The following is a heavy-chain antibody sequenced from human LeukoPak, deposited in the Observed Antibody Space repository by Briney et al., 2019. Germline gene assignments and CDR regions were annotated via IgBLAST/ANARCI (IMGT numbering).Heavy chain of an antibody. CDR2: MNPNSGNT. Sequence: ASVEVSXKAFGYTFTSYDINWVRQATGQGLEWMGWMNPNSGNTGYAQKFQGRVTITRNTSISTAYMELSSLRSEDTAVYYCARGGLEHPDYWGQGTLVTVSS. J-gene: IGHJ4*02. D-gene: IGHD1/OR15-1a*01. V-gene: IGHV1-8*03. CDR1: GYTFTSYD. CDR3: ARGGLEHPDY.